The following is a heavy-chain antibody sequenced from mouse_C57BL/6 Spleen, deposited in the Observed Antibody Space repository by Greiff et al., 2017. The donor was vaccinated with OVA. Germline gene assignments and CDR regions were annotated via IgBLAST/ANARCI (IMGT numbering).Heavy chain of an antibody. V-gene: IGHV1-82*01. CDR3: ADFYYYGSSYRGDYYAMDY. J-gene: IGHJ4*01. CDR1: GYAFSSSW. CDR2: IYPGDGDT. Sequence: QVQLQQSGPELVKPGASVKISCKASGYAFSSSWMNWVKQRPGKGLEWIGRIYPGDGDTNYNGKFKGKATLTADKSSSTAYMQLSSLTSEDSAVYFCADFYYYGSSYRGDYYAMDYWGQGTSVTVSS. D-gene: IGHD1-1*01.